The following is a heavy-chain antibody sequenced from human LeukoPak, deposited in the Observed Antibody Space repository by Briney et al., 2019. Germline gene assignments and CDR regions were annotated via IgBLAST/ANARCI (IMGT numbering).Heavy chain of an antibody. V-gene: IGHV4-4*02. CDR2: IYHTGST. D-gene: IGHD3-22*01. CDR1: GGSISSSHW. Sequence: SGTLSLTCTVSGGSISSSHWWSWVRQPPGKGLEWIGEIYHTGSTNYNPSLKSRVTISVDTSKNQFSLKLSSVTAADTAVYYCARPITMIAVSPMDVWGKGTTVTVSS. CDR3: ARPITMIAVSPMDV. J-gene: IGHJ6*03.